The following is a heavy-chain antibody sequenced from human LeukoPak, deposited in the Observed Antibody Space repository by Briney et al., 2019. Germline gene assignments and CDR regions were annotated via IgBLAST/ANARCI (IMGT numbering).Heavy chain of an antibody. CDR1: GYSFTSYW. V-gene: IGHV5-51*01. J-gene: IGHJ4*02. Sequence: HGESLKISCKGSGYSFTSYWFGWVRQMPGKGLEWMGIIYPGDSDTRYSPSFQGQVTISADKPISTAYLQWSSLKASDTAMYYCARTGTTLHLFFDYWGQGTLVTVSS. D-gene: IGHD1-7*01. CDR3: ARTGTTLHLFFDY. CDR2: IYPGDSDT.